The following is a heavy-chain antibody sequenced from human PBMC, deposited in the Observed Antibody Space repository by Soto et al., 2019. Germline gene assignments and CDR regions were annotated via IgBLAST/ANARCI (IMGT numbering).Heavy chain of an antibody. Sequence: SETLSLTCTVSGGSISNGGYYWNWVRQHPGKGLEWIGYIHYSGSTWYNPSLESRVTISVDTSKDQFSLKLRSVTAADTAVYYCARVRGSGSYAAYYIHSWCQGTLVTVSS. CDR3: ARVRGSGSYAAYYIHS. D-gene: IGHD3-10*01. CDR1: GGSISNGGYY. J-gene: IGHJ4*01. V-gene: IGHV4-31*03. CDR2: IHYSGST.